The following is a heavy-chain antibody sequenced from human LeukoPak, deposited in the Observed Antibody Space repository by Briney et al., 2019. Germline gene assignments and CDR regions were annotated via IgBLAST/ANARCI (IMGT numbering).Heavy chain of an antibody. CDR1: GGSISSYY. Sequence: PSETLSLTCTVSGGSISSYYWSWIRQPPGKGLEWIGYIYYSGCTNYNPSLKSRVTISVDTSKNQFSLKLSSVTAADTAVYYCARLAVAGQDAFDIWGQGTMVTVSS. D-gene: IGHD6-19*01. J-gene: IGHJ3*02. V-gene: IGHV4-59*01. CDR3: ARLAVAGQDAFDI. CDR2: IYYSGCT.